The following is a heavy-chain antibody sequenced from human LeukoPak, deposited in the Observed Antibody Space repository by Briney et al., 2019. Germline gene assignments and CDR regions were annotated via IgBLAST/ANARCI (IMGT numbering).Heavy chain of an antibody. CDR3: GGSGSYYTPSYY. CDR2: ISDGGVT. Sequence: GGSLRLSCATSDFTVSDIYMSWVRQAPGRGLEWVSVISDGGVTYYADSVKGRFTISRDDSNDTLYLQMNSLRPEDTAVYYCGGSGSYYTPSYYRGQGTLVTVSS. D-gene: IGHD3-10*01. V-gene: IGHV3-53*01. CDR1: DFTVSDIY. J-gene: IGHJ4*02.